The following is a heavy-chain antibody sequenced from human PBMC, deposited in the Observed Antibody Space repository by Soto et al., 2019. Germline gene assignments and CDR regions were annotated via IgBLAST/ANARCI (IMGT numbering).Heavy chain of an antibody. D-gene: IGHD5-18*01. Sequence: QITLKESGPTLVKPTQTLTLTCTFSGFSLSTSGVGVGWIRQPPGKALEWLALIYWDDDKRNSPSLKSRLTIIKDTSKNQVVLTMTNMDPVDTATYYRAQGRGADTAMVKSPYYYYGMDVWGQGTTVTVSS. J-gene: IGHJ6*02. V-gene: IGHV2-5*02. CDR3: AQGRGADTAMVKSPYYYYGMDV. CDR1: GFSLSTSGVG. CDR2: IYWDDDK.